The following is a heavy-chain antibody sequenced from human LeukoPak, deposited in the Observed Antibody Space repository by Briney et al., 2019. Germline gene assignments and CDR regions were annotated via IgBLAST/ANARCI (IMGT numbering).Heavy chain of an antibody. CDR2: IGTASDP. CDR3: ARASCSGGSCYIDY. J-gene: IGHJ4*02. V-gene: IGHV3-13*05. D-gene: IGHD2-15*01. CDR1: GFTFSSYD. Sequence: GGSLRLSCAASGFTFSSYDMHWVRQATGKGLEWVSAIGTASDPYYPGSVKGRFTISRENAKNSLYLQMNSLRAGDTAVYYCARASCSGGSCYIDYWGQGTLVTVSS.